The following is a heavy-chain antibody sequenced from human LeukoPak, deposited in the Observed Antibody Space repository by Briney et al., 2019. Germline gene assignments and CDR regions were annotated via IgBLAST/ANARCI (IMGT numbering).Heavy chain of an antibody. Sequence: ASVKVSCKASGYTFTSYGISWVRQAPGQGLEWMGWISAYNGNTNYAQKLQGRVTMTTDTSTSTAYMELRSLRSDDTAVYYCARENGYYDSSGYGDYWGQGTLVTVSS. D-gene: IGHD3-22*01. CDR2: ISAYNGNT. J-gene: IGHJ4*02. V-gene: IGHV1-18*01. CDR3: ARENGYYDSSGYGDY. CDR1: GYTFTSYG.